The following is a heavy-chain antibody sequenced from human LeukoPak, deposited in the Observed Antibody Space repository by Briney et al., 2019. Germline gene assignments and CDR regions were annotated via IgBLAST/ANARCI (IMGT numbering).Heavy chain of an antibody. CDR3: ARAIVATILWRDAFDI. D-gene: IGHD5-12*01. V-gene: IGHV4-39*01. CDR2: IYYSGST. J-gene: IGHJ3*02. CDR1: GGSISSSSYY. Sequence: KSSETLSLTCTVSGGSISSSSYYWGCIRQPPGKGLECIGSIYYSGSTYYNPSLKSRVTISVDTSKNQFSLKLSSVTAADTAVYYCARAIVATILWRDAFDIWGQGTMVTVSS.